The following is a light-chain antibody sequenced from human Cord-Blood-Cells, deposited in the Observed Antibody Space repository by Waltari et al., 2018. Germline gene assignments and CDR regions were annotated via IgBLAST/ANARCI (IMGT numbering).Light chain of an antibody. CDR1: SSDVGGYNY. J-gene: IGLJ3*02. Sequence: QSALTQPRSVSGSPGQSVPISCTGTSSDVGGYNYVSWYQQHPGKAPKLMFYEVSKRPSGVPDRFSGSKSGNTASLTISGLQAEDEADYYCRSYAGSYTLVFGGGTKLTVL. CDR3: RSYAGSYTLV. CDR2: EVS. V-gene: IGLV2-11*01.